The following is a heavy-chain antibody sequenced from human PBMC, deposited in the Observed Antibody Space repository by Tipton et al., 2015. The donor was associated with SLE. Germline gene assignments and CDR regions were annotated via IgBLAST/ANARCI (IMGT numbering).Heavy chain of an antibody. CDR2: LYPSGST. D-gene: IGHD2-15*01. V-gene: IGHV4-4*07. CDR3: ARGSVVADDY. CDR1: GGSISTSY. J-gene: IGHJ4*02. Sequence: TLSLTCTVSGGSISTSYWSWIRQPAGKGLEWIGRLYPSGSTNYNPSLKSRVTMSVDTSKKQFSLRLSSVTAADTAVYYCARGSVVADDYWGQGTLVTVSS.